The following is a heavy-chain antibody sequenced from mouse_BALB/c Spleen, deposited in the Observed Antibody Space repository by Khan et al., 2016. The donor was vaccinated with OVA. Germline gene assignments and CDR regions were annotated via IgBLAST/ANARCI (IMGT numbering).Heavy chain of an antibody. CDR1: GYSFTGYF. V-gene: IGHV1-20*02. CDR2: INPHIGET. J-gene: IGHJ2*01. D-gene: IGHD1-1*01. CDR3: ARIYGSDSDY. Sequence: EVQLQESGPELVKPGASVKISCKASGYSFTGYFMHWVMQSHGKSLEWIGRINPHIGETFYNQKFKGKATLTVDESSSTAHMELRSLASEDSAVYFCARIYGSDSDYWGQGTTLTVSS.